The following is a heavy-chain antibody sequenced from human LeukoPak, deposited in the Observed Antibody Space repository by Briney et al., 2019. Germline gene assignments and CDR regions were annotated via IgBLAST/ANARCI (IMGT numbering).Heavy chain of an antibody. Sequence: GGSLRLSCAASGFTFSSYAMTWVRQAPGKGLEWVSDNSGSGGSTYYADSVKGRFTISRDNSKNTLFLQMNSLRAEDTAVYYCAKDRGYSYGAFDYWGQGTLVTVSS. CDR3: AKDRGYSYGAFDY. D-gene: IGHD5-18*01. V-gene: IGHV3-23*01. J-gene: IGHJ4*02. CDR2: NSGSGGST. CDR1: GFTFSSYA.